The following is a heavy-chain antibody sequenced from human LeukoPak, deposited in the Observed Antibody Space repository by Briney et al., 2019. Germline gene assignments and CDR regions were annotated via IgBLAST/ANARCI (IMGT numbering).Heavy chain of an antibody. CDR2: ISYDGSNK. J-gene: IGHJ3*02. D-gene: IGHD5-24*01. Sequence: LSLTCTVSGGSISSSSAYWGWIRQPPGKGLEWVAVISYDGSNKYYADSVKGRFTISRDNSKNTLYLQMNSLRAEDTAVYYCARGSRDGYNFGAFDIWGQGTMVTVSS. V-gene: IGHV3-30-3*01. CDR1: GGSISSSS. CDR3: ARGSRDGYNFGAFDI.